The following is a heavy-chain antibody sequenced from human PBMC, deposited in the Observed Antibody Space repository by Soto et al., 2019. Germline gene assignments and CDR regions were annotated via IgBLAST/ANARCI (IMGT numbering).Heavy chain of an antibody. V-gene: IGHV4-4*07. J-gene: IGHJ5*01. CDR3: ARQTTYSSSWYDY. CDR1: GGSISNYY. CDR2: IYSSGST. D-gene: IGHD6-13*01. Sequence: SETLSLTCTVSGGSISNYYWTWIRQSAGKGLEWIGRIYSSGSTNYNPPLKSRVTMSVDTSKNQFSLKLRSVTAADTALYYCARQTTYSSSWYDYWGHGTLVTVSS.